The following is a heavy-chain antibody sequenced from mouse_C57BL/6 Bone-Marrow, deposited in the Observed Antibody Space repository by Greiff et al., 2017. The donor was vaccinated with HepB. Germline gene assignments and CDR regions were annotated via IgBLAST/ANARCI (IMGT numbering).Heavy chain of an antibody. V-gene: IGHV14-4*01. Sequence: EVQLQQSGAELVRPGASVKLSCTASGFNIKDDYMHWVKQRPEQGLEWIGWIDPENGDTEYASKFQGKATITADTSSNTAYLQLRSLTSEDTAVYYCTTSGLRFAYWGQGTLVTVSA. CDR2: IDPENGDT. CDR3: TTSGLRFAY. J-gene: IGHJ3*01. D-gene: IGHD2-4*01. CDR1: GFNIKDDY.